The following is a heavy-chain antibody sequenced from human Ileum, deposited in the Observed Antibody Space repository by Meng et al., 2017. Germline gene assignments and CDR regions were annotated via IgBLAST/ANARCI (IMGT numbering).Heavy chain of an antibody. Sequence: GESLKISCAASGFIFSSYSMNWVRQAPGTGLEWVASITSSSSYIKYADSVKGRFTISRDNAKNSLSLQMNSLSAEDTAVYHCARDLRDFDDYDRVPDAFDFWGPGTMVTVSS. CDR1: GFIFSSYS. J-gene: IGHJ3*01. CDR3: ARDLRDFDDYDRVPDAFDF. D-gene: IGHD4-17*01. V-gene: IGHV3-21*01. CDR2: ITSSSSYI.